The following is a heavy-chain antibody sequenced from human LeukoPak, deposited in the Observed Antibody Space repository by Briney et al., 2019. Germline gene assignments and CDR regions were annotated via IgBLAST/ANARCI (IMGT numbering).Heavy chain of an antibody. Sequence: SETLSLTCAVSGYSISNTHYWGWIRQPPGKGLEWIGSIYNSGSTHYNPSLKSRVTISVDTSMNQFSLKLSSVTAADTAVYYCARNSSGIHIVNWGGGTLVTVSS. V-gene: IGHV4-38-2*01. J-gene: IGHJ1*01. CDR3: ARNSSGIHIVN. CDR1: GYSISNTHY. CDR2: IYNSGST. D-gene: IGHD3-22*01.